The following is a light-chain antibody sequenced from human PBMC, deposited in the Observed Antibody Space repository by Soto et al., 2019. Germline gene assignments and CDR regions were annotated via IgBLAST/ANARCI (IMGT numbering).Light chain of an antibody. V-gene: IGKV3-15*01. Sequence: EIGMTQSPATLSVSPGERATLTCRASQSVSSNLAWYQQKPGQAPRILIYGASTRATGIPARFSGSGSGTEFTLTISSLQSEDFAVYYCQQRKSWPRTFGQGTKVDIK. CDR3: QQRKSWPRT. CDR1: QSVSSN. J-gene: IGKJ1*01. CDR2: GAS.